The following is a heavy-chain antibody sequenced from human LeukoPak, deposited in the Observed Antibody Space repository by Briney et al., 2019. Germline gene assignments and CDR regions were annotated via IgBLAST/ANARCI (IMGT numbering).Heavy chain of an antibody. CDR2: ITAYNGNT. Sequence: ASVKVSCKASGYTFTGYYMHWVRQAPGQGLEWMGWITAYNGNTNYAQKLQGRVTMTTDTSTSTPYMELRSPRSDDTAVYYCASARAIVVVPAAIAAFDYWGQGTLVTVSS. CDR1: GYTFTGYY. V-gene: IGHV1-18*04. CDR3: ASARAIVVVPAAIAAFDY. D-gene: IGHD2-2*01. J-gene: IGHJ4*02.